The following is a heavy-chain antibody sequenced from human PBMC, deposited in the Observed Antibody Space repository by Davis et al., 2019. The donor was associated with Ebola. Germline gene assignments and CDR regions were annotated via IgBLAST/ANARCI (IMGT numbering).Heavy chain of an antibody. D-gene: IGHD5-18*01. CDR3: ARDSFGYSYGGHYYGMDV. V-gene: IGHV3-21*01. J-gene: IGHJ6*02. CDR2: ISSTSTYI. CDR1: GFTFTSAW. Sequence: GESLKISCAASGFTFTSAWMSWVRQAPGKGLEWVSSISSTSTYIYYAGSVKGRFTISRDNSKNTLYLQMNSLRAEDTAVYYCARDSFGYSYGGHYYGMDVWGQGTTVTVSS.